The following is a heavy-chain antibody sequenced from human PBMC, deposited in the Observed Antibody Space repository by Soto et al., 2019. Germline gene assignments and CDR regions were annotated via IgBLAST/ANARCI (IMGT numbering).Heavy chain of an antibody. CDR1: GGSFSGYY. J-gene: IGHJ5*02. Sequence: PSETLSLTCAVYGGSFSGYYWSWIRQPPGKGLEWIGEINHSGSTNYNPSLKSRVTISVDTSKNKFSLKPSYVTAADTAVYYCARGQERSSSAKNNWFDPLGQGPLVTV. V-gene: IGHV4-34*01. D-gene: IGHD6-6*01. CDR2: INHSGST. CDR3: ARGQERSSSAKNNWFDP.